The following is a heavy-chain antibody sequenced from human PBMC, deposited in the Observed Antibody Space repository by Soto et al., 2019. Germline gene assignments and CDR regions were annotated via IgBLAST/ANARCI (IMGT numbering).Heavy chain of an antibody. CDR3: AKGRGSGWAWYFDN. CDR2: IWYDGSDK. Sequence: GGSLRLSCAASGFAFSNYGMHWVRQAPGKGLEWVAIIWYDGSDKYYADSVKGRFTISRDNSKNTLYLQMNSLRAEDTAVYYCAKGRGSGWAWYFDNWGQGTLVTVSS. CDR1: GFAFSNYG. J-gene: IGHJ4*02. V-gene: IGHV3-33*06. D-gene: IGHD6-19*01.